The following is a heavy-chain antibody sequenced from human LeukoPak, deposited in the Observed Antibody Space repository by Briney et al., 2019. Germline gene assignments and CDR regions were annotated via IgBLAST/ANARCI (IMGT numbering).Heavy chain of an antibody. J-gene: IGHJ4*02. CDR1: GGSISSYY. CDR3: AREDCSSTSCTYDY. D-gene: IGHD2-2*01. Sequence: SETLSLTCTVSGGSISSYYWSWIRQPAGKGLECIGRIYTSGSTNYNPSLKSRVTISVDKSKNQFSLKLSSVTAADTAVYYCAREDCSSTSCTYDYWGQGTLVTVSS. CDR2: IYTSGST. V-gene: IGHV4-4*07.